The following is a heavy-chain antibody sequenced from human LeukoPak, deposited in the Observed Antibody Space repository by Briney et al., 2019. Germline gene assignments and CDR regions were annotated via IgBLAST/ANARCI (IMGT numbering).Heavy chain of an antibody. D-gene: IGHD6-13*01. CDR3: ARAHSSSWYYYYYMDV. J-gene: IGHJ6*03. CDR2: MNPNSGNT. CDR1: GYTFTSYD. Sequence: GASVKVSCKASGYTFTSYDINWVRQATGQGLEWMGRMNPNSGNTGYAQKFQGRVTITRNTSISTAYMELSSLRSEDTAVYYCARAHSSSWYYYYYMDVWGKGTTVTVSS. V-gene: IGHV1-8*03.